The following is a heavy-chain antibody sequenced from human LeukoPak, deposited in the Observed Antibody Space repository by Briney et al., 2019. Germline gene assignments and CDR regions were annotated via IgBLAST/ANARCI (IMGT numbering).Heavy chain of an antibody. J-gene: IGHJ6*02. Sequence: ASVKVSCKASGYTFTSYDINWVRQATGQGLEWMGWMNPNSGNTGYAQKFQGRVTMTRNTSISTAYMELSSLRSEDTAVYYCARLFTCSSTSCPNPYYYGMDVWGQGTTVTVSS. D-gene: IGHD2-2*01. CDR2: MNPNSGNT. CDR3: ARLFTCSSTSCPNPYYYGMDV. V-gene: IGHV1-8*01. CDR1: GYTFTSYD.